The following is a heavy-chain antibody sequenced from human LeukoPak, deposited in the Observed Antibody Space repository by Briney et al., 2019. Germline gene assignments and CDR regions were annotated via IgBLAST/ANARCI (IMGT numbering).Heavy chain of an antibody. J-gene: IGHJ4*02. D-gene: IGHD4-23*01. CDR3: ARDGGGNPDY. CDR1: GYTFTGYY. V-gene: IGHV1-2*02. CDR2: INPNSGGT. Sequence: ASVKVSCKACGYTFTGYYMHWVRQALGQGLEWMGWINPNSGGTKYAQKFQGRVTMTRDTSISTAYMELSRLRSDDTAVYYCARDGGGNPDYWGQGTLVTVSS.